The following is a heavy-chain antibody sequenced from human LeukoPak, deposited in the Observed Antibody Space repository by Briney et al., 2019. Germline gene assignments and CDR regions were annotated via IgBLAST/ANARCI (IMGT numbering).Heavy chain of an antibody. D-gene: IGHD2-15*01. J-gene: IGHJ6*02. CDR2: ISFDGGHK. V-gene: IGHV3-30*18. CDR3: AKDMLLCQYWSDSICAGQYYGLDV. Sequence: GRSLRLSCAASGFSFSSHGMHWVRQAPGKGLEWVAVISFDGGHKYYGDSVKGRFTISRDNPKNTLYLQVNSLRSEDTAVYYCAKDMLLCQYWSDSICAGQYYGLDVWGQGTTVTVSS. CDR1: GFSFSSHG.